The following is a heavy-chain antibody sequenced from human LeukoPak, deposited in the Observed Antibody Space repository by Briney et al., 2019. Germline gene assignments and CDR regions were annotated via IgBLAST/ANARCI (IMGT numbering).Heavy chain of an antibody. D-gene: IGHD3-10*01. Sequence: GGSLRLSCAASGFAFSTLAMSWVRQTPGKGLEGGSGISASGGSTYYADSVKGRFTISRDNSNNTLFLQMNSLRVEDTALYYCAKHHRKSRIFGEQDSWGQGTLVAVSS. CDR2: ISASGGST. J-gene: IGHJ5*01. CDR3: AKHHRKSRIFGEQDS. CDR1: GFAFSTLA. V-gene: IGHV3-23*01.